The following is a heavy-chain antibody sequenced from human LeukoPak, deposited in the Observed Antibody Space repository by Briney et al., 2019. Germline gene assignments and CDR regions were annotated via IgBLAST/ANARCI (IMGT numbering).Heavy chain of an antibody. CDR1: GGSISSGGYY. CDR3: ARGRINGGNVNY. CDR2: IYYSGST. V-gene: IGHV4-31*03. Sequence: SQTLSLTCTVSGGSISSGGYYWSWTRQHPGKGLEWIGYIYYSGSTYYNPSLKSRVTISVDTSKNQFSLKLSSVTAADTAVYYCARGRINGGNVNYWGQGTLVTVSS. J-gene: IGHJ4*02. D-gene: IGHD4-23*01.